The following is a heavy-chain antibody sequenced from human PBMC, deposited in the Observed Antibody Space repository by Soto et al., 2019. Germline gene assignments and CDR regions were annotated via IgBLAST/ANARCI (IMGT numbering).Heavy chain of an antibody. CDR2: ISYDGANY. CDR1: GFTFSNSA. V-gene: IGHV3-30-3*01. Sequence: QVQLVESGGGVVRPGRSLRLSCAASGFTFSNSALHWVRQAPGRGLEWVALISYDGANYYYADSVKGRFTISRDNSKNTLYLEMNSLRPEDTAVYHCVSVVENDILTGDPYYYYDMDVWGQGTTVTVSS. J-gene: IGHJ6*02. CDR3: VSVVENDILTGDPYYYYDMDV. D-gene: IGHD3-9*01.